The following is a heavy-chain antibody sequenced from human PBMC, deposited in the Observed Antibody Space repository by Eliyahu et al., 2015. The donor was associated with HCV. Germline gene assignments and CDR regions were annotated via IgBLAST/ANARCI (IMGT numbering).Heavy chain of an antibody. CDR1: GFTFSKYA. Sequence: EVQLLESGGGLVQPGGSLRLSCVASGFTFSKYAMSWVRQTPGKGLEWVSPISASGHGTYYADSVKGRFTISRDNSKNTLYLQMSSLRPEDTAVYYCAKDRDFWSGYSDFWGQGTLVTVSS. D-gene: IGHD3-3*01. CDR3: AKDRDFWSGYSDF. CDR2: ISASGHGT. V-gene: IGHV3-23*01. J-gene: IGHJ4*02.